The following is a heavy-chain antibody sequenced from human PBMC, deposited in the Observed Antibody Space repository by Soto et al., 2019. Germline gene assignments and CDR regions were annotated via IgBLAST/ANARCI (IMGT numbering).Heavy chain of an antibody. CDR1: GGSISSYY. Sequence: SETLSLTCTVSGGSISSYYWSWIRQPPGKGLEWIGYIYYSGSTNYNPSLKSRVTISVDTSKNQFSLKLSSVTAADTAVYYCARGAPGEWELLRGGNWFDPWGQGTLVTVSS. V-gene: IGHV4-59*01. CDR2: IYYSGST. D-gene: IGHD1-26*01. CDR3: ARGAPGEWELLRGGNWFDP. J-gene: IGHJ5*02.